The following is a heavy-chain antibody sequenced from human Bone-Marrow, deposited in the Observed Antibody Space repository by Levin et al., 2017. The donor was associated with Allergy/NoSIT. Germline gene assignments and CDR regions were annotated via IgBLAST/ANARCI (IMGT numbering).Heavy chain of an antibody. D-gene: IGHD2-2*01. CDR2: INHSGST. Sequence: LSQTLSLTCAVYGGSFSGYYWSWIRQPPGKGLEWIGEINHSGSTNYNPSLKSRVTISVDTSKNQFSLKLSSVTAADTAVYYCARGLPSSCSSTSCYPSGMDGWGQGTTVTVSS. CDR3: ARGLPSSCSSTSCYPSGMDG. J-gene: IGHJ6*02. CDR1: GGSFSGYY. V-gene: IGHV4-34*01.